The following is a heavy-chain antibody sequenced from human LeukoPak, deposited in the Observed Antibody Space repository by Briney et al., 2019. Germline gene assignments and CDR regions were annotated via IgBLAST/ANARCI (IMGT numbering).Heavy chain of an antibody. V-gene: IGHV3-66*01. Sequence: GGTLRLSCAVPGFTVSSNYMSWVRQAPGQGLEWVSVIYDGGNTYYADSVKGRFTISRDNSKNTLYLQMNSLRAEDTAVYYCSRDSSSDGFDMWGQGTMVTVSS. J-gene: IGHJ3*02. CDR2: IYDGGNT. D-gene: IGHD2-2*01. CDR1: GFTVSSNY. CDR3: SRDSSSDGFDM.